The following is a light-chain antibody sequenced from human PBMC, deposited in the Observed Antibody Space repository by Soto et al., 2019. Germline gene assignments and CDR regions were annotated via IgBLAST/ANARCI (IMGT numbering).Light chain of an antibody. CDR2: AAS. CDR3: QHYYSYPYT. J-gene: IGKJ2*01. V-gene: IGKV1-8*01. Sequence: AIRMTQSPSSLSASIGDRVTITCRASHVVSNYLAWYQQKPGKAPKALIYAASFLQSGVPSRFTGSGSRTDFSLTISFLQSEDFATYYCQHYYSYPYTFGQGTTRQMK. CDR1: HVVSNY.